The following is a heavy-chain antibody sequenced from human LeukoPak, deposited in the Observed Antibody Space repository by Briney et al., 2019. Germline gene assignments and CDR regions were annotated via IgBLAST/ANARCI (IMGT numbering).Heavy chain of an antibody. J-gene: IGHJ6*03. CDR3: ASLYSSGWSDRTRYYYYYYYMDV. CDR1: GGTFSSYA. CDR2: IIPIFGTA. Sequence: SVKVSCKASGGTFSSYAISWVRQAPGQGLEWMGGIIPIFGTANYAQKFQGRVTITADESTSTAYMELSSLRSEDTAVYYCASLYSSGWSDRTRYYYYYYYMDVWGKGPTVTVSS. D-gene: IGHD6-19*01. V-gene: IGHV1-69*13.